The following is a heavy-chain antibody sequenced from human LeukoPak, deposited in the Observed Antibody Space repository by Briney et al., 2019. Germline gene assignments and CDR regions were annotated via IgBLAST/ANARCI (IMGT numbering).Heavy chain of an antibody. CDR1: GGTFSSYA. CDR2: IIPIFGTA. J-gene: IGHJ4*02. V-gene: IGHV1-69*13. Sequence: GASVKVSCKASGGTFSSYAISWVRQAPGQGLEWMGGIIPIFGTANYAQKFQGRVTITADESTSTAYMELSSLRSEDTAVYYCARYWFDYDILTGYSDYWGQGTLVTVSS. D-gene: IGHD3-9*01. CDR3: ARYWFDYDILTGYSDY.